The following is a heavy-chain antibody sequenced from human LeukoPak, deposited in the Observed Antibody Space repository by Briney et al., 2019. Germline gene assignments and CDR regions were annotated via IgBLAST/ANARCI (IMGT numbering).Heavy chain of an antibody. CDR1: GGTFSSYA. D-gene: IGHD3-10*01. V-gene: IGHV1-69*13. Sequence: GASVKVSCKASGGTFSSYAISWVRPAPGQGLEWMGGIIPIFGTANYAQKFQGRVTITADESTSTAYMELSSLRSEDTAVYYCARDRGGVFDYWGQGTLVTVSS. CDR2: IIPIFGTA. CDR3: ARDRGGVFDY. J-gene: IGHJ4*02.